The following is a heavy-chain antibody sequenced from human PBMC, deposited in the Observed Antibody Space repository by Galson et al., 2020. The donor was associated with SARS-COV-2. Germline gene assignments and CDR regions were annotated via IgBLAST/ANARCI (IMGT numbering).Heavy chain of an antibody. J-gene: IGHJ1*01. V-gene: IGHV3-30-3*01. Sequence: GGSLRLSCAASGFTFSSYAMHWVRQAPGKGLEWVAVISYDGSNKYYADSVKGRFTISRDNSKNTLYLQMNSLRAEDTAVYYCASSGSGSIRGYFQHWGQGTLVTVSS. CDR1: GFTFSSYA. D-gene: IGHD3-10*01. CDR3: ASSGSGSIRGYFQH. CDR2: ISYDGSNK.